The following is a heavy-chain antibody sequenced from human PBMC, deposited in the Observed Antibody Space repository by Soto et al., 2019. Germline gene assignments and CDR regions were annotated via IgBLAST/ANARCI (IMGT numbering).Heavy chain of an antibody. V-gene: IGHV5-51*01. D-gene: IGHD6-13*01. CDR2: IYPGDSDT. CDR3: ARGAYSSSWYLSYYYYGMDV. J-gene: IGHJ6*02. Sequence: GSLKISCKGSGYSFTSYWIGWVRQMPGKGLEWMGIIYPGDSDTRYSPSFQGQVTISADKSISTAYLQWSSLKASDTAMYYCARGAYSSSWYLSYYYYGMDVWGQGTTVTVSS. CDR1: GYSFTSYW.